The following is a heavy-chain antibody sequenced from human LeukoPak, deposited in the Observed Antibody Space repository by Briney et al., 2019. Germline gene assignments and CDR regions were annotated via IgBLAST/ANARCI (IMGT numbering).Heavy chain of an antibody. CDR2: INWNGGST. CDR1: GFTFDDYG. D-gene: IGHD1-26*01. J-gene: IGHJ4*02. CDR3: TTGSAKMGATTGLEFDY. V-gene: IGHV3-20*04. Sequence: GSLRLSCAASGFTFDDYGMSWVRQAPGKGLEWVSGINWNGGSTGYADSVKGRFTISRDNAKNSLNLQMNSLKTEDTAVYYCTTGSAKMGATTGLEFDYWGQGTLVTVSS.